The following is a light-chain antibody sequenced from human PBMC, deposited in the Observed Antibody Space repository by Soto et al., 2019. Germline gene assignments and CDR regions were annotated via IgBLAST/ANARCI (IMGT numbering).Light chain of an antibody. CDR1: SSDVGGYNY. J-gene: IGLJ3*02. CDR2: EVS. V-gene: IGLV2-14*01. CDR3: SSYTSTSTSRV. Sequence: QSVLTQPASVSGSPGQSITISCTGTSSDVGGYNYVSWYQQHPGKAPKLMVYEVSNRPSGVSNRFSGSKSGNTASLTISGRQAEEEADYYCSSYTSTSTSRVFGGGTKLTVL.